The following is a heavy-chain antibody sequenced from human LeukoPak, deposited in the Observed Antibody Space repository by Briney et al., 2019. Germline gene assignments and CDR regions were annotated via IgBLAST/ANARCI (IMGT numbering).Heavy chain of an antibody. Sequence: PGGSLRLSCAASGFTFSSNSMNWVRQAPGKGLEWLSYISSNSGTIYYADSVKGRFTISRDNAKNSLYLQMNSLRAEDTALYYCARTFDLWGRGTLVTVSS. J-gene: IGHJ2*01. V-gene: IGHV3-48*01. CDR3: ARTFDL. CDR1: GFTFSSNS. CDR2: ISSNSGTI.